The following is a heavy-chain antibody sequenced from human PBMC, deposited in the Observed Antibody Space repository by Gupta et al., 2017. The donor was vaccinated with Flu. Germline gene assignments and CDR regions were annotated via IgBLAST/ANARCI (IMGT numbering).Heavy chain of an antibody. CDR1: GFSFSYSN. V-gene: IGHV3-48*01. Sequence: EVQLVESGGGFVQPGGSLRPSCAASGFSFSYSNMTWVRRAPGKGLEWVSYISSSSSSTHYSDSVKGRVTVSRDNARNSLYLQMNSLRAEDTAVYYCARDRVPTSGMDVWGQGTTVTVSS. CDR2: ISSSSSST. CDR3: ARDRVPTSGMDV. J-gene: IGHJ6*02. D-gene: IGHD4/OR15-4a*01.